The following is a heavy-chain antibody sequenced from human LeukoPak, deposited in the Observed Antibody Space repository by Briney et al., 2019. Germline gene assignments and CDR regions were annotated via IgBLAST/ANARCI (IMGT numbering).Heavy chain of an antibody. CDR1: GFTFSSYG. CDR3: AKGSMIEVVGFLDY. Sequence: PGRSLRLSCAASGFTFSSYGMHWVRQAPGKGLEWVAVISYDGSNKHYVDSVKGRFTISRDNSKNTLYLQMNSLRAEDTAVYYCAKGSMIEVVGFLDYWGQGTLVTVSS. V-gene: IGHV3-30*18. D-gene: IGHD3-22*01. J-gene: IGHJ4*02. CDR2: ISYDGSNK.